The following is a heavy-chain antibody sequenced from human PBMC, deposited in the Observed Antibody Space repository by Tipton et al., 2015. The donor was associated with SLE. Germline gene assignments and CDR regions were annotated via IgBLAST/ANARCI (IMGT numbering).Heavy chain of an antibody. CDR1: GFPFSGYW. D-gene: IGHD3-3*01. V-gene: IGHV3-74*01. J-gene: IGHJ4*02. Sequence: GSLRLSCAASGFPFSGYWMHWVCQAPGQGLVWVSRINSDGRSTSYADSVKGRFTISRDNAKNTLYLQMNSLRAEDTAVYYCANGRPLTILTYWGRGTLVTGSA. CDR3: ANGRPLTILTY. CDR2: INSDGRST.